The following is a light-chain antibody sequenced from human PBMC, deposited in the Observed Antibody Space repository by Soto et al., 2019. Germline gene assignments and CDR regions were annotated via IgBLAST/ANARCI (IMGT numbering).Light chain of an antibody. CDR3: QQGYSNTGP. J-gene: IGKJ1*01. CDR2: AAS. Sequence: DIQMTQSPSSLSASIGDRVTITCRASQTVNTYLHWYQQKPGKATKLLIDAASNLQSGVPSRFSGSGSGTNFTLSLNSLQPEDFATYYCQQGYSNTGPCGQGTKVDIX. V-gene: IGKV1-39*01. CDR1: QTVNTY.